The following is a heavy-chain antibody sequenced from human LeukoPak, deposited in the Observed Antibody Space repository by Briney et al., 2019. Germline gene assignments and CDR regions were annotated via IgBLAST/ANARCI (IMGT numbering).Heavy chain of an antibody. CDR3: AKASYSSSWPAFDP. CDR1: GFTFSGYG. Sequence: HPGGSLRLSCAASGFTFSGYGMHWVRQAPGKGLEWVAVISYDGSNKYYADSVKGRFTISRDNSKNTLYLQMNSLRAEDTAVYYCAKASYSSSWPAFDPWGQGTLVTVSS. CDR2: ISYDGSNK. D-gene: IGHD6-13*01. J-gene: IGHJ5*02. V-gene: IGHV3-30*18.